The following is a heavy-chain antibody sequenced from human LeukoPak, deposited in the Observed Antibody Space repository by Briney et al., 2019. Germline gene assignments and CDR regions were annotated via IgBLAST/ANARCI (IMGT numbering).Heavy chain of an antibody. V-gene: IGHV1-8*01. CDR1: GYTFTSYD. Sequence: ASVKVSCTASGYTFTSYDINWVRQATGQGLEWMGWMNPNSGNTGYAQKFQGRVTMTRNTSISTAYMEVSSLRSEDTAVYYCARGGYSSSWYDYYYGMDVWGQGTTVTVSS. J-gene: IGHJ6*02. CDR3: ARGGYSSSWYDYYYGMDV. CDR2: MNPNSGNT. D-gene: IGHD6-13*01.